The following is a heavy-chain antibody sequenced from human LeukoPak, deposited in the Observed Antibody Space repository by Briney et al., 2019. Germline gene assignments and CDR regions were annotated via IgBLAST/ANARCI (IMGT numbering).Heavy chain of an antibody. J-gene: IGHJ4*02. CDR1: RYTFSDYE. D-gene: IGHD3-16*01. CDR2: ISSSGTTI. Sequence: GGSLRLSCAASRYTFSDYEMNWVRQTPEKGLEWVSYISSSGTTIYYADSVRGRFTISRDNAKKSLYLQIHSLRADDTAVYYCASLIRLFNYWGQGTLVTVSS. CDR3: ASLIRLFNY. V-gene: IGHV3-48*03.